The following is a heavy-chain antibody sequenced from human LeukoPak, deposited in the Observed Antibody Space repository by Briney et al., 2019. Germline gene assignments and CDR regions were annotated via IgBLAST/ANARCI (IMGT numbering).Heavy chain of an antibody. Sequence: PSETLSLTCTVSGGSISSYYWSWIRQPPGKGLEWIGYIYYSGSTNYNPSLKSRVTISVDTSKNQFSLKLSSVTAADTAVYYCARDEGVSSGYDAFDIWGQGTMVTVSS. D-gene: IGHD3-22*01. CDR3: ARDEGVSSGYDAFDI. J-gene: IGHJ3*02. V-gene: IGHV4-59*12. CDR1: GGSISSYY. CDR2: IYYSGST.